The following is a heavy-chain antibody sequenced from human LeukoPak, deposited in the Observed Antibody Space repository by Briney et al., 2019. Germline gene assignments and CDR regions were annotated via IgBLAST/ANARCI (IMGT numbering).Heavy chain of an antibody. Sequence: ASVKVSCKASGGTFSSYAISWVRQAPGQGLEWMGGIIPIFGTANYAQKFQGRVTITADESTSTAYMELSSLRSEDTAVYYCAALFNLVLSDAFDIWGQGTMVTVSS. CDR3: AALFNLVLSDAFDI. D-gene: IGHD4/OR15-4a*01. J-gene: IGHJ3*02. CDR1: GGTFSSYA. V-gene: IGHV1-69*01. CDR2: IIPIFGTA.